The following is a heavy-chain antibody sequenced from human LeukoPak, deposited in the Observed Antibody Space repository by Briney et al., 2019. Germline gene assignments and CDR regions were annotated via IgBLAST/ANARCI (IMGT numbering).Heavy chain of an antibody. CDR3: ARGYRTMAV. D-gene: IGHD2-2*01. CDR1: GFTFTSYA. V-gene: IGHV3-23*01. J-gene: IGHJ4*02. Sequence: TGGSLKLSCAASGFTFTSYAMSWVRQAPGKGLEWVSTISGSGGSTYYADSVKGRFTISRDNAKNSLYLQMNSLRAEDTAVYYCARGYRTMAVWGQGTLVTVSS. CDR2: ISGSGGST.